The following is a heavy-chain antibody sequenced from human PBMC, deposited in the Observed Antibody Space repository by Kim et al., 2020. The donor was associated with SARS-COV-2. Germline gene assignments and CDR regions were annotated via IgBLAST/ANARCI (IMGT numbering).Heavy chain of an antibody. CDR1: GFTFNNYG. CDR2: IWRDGNKK. V-gene: IGHV3-33*01. J-gene: IGHJ6*02. CDR3: ARDDPPNRGSWSGGMDV. Sequence: GGSLRLSCAASGFTFNNYGMHWVRQAPGKGPEWVAVIWRDGNKKYHADSVKGRFTISRDNSKNTLYLQMNSLKAEDTALYYCARDDPPNRGSWSGGMDVWGQGTTVTVSS. D-gene: IGHD3-3*01.